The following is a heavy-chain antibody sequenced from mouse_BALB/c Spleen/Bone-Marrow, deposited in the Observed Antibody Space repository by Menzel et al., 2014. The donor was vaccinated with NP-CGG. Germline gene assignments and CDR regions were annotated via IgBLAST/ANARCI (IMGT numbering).Heavy chain of an antibody. J-gene: IGHJ3*01. Sequence: VKLQESGAELARPGASVKMSCKASGYTFTSYTIQRVKQRPGQGLEWIGYINPSSGYTDYNQKFKDKTTLTADKSSNTAYMQLTGLTSEDSAVYSCAREARTGAWFTYWGQGTLVTVSA. D-gene: IGHD4-1*01. CDR3: AREARTGAWFTY. V-gene: IGHV1-4*02. CDR2: INPSSGYT. CDR1: GYTFTSYT.